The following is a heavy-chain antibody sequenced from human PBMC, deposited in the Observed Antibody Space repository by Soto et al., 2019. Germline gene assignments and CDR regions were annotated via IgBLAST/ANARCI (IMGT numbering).Heavy chain of an antibody. CDR3: AKDWGDIVLMVSLDY. V-gene: IGHV3-30*18. D-gene: IGHD2-8*01. Sequence: GGSLRLSCAASGFTFSSYGMHWVRQAPGKGLEWVAVISYDGSNKYYADSVKGRFTISRDNSKNTLYLQMNSLRAEDTAVYYCAKDWGDIVLMVSLDYWGQGTLVTVSS. J-gene: IGHJ4*02. CDR1: GFTFSSYG. CDR2: ISYDGSNK.